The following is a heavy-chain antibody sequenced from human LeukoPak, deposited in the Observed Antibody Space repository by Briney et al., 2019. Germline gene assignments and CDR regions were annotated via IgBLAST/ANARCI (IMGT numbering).Heavy chain of an antibody. CDR2: IYPDDSET. Sequence: GESLHISCKASGYSFDTYWIGGVRQMPGKGLEWMGIIYPDDSETRYSPSFQGQVTISADKSISTAYLQWSSLKASDTAMYYCARRSGSGSPGTFDPWGQGTLVTVSS. CDR3: ARRSGSGSPGTFDP. V-gene: IGHV5-51*01. D-gene: IGHD3-10*01. CDR1: GYSFDTYW. J-gene: IGHJ5*02.